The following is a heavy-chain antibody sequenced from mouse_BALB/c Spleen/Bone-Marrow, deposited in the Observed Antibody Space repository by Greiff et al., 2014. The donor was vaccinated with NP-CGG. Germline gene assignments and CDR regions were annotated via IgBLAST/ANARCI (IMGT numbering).Heavy chain of an antibody. V-gene: IGHV1-54*03. CDR2: NNPGSGGT. CDR3: ARSIYDGYSEAMDY. Sequence: VQLQQSGAELVRPGTSVKVSCKASGYAFTNYLIEGVKQRPGQGLEWIGVNNPGSGGTNYNEKFKGKATLTADKSSSTVHMQLSSLTSDDSAVYFCARSIYDGYSEAMDYWGQGTSVTVSS. J-gene: IGHJ4*01. D-gene: IGHD2-3*01. CDR1: GYAFTNYL.